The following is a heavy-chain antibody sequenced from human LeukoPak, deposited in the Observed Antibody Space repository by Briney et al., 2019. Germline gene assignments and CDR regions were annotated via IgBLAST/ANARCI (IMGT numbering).Heavy chain of an antibody. CDR1: GYTFTSYD. CDR3: ARAIYHYYYYYCMDV. CDR2: MNPNSGNT. J-gene: IGHJ6*03. D-gene: IGHD2-2*02. V-gene: IGHV1-8*03. Sequence: ASVKVSCKASGYTFTSYDINWVRQATGQGLEWMGWMNPNSGNTGYAQKFQGRVTITRNTSISTAYMELSSLRSEDTAVYYCARAIYHYYYYYCMDVWGKGITVTVSS.